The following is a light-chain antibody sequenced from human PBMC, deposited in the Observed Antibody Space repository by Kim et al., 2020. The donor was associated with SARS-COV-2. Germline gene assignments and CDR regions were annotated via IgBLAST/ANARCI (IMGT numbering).Light chain of an antibody. J-gene: IGLJ2*01. CDR3: SSFTTSNTLV. Sequence: GPSLTISCTGTSSDISVYDCVSWYQQHPGEAPKLIIHDVSQRPSGVSSRFSGSKSGNTASLTIFGLQAEDEADYYCSSFTTSNTLVFGGGTQLTVL. CDR2: DVS. V-gene: IGLV2-14*04. CDR1: SSDISVYDC.